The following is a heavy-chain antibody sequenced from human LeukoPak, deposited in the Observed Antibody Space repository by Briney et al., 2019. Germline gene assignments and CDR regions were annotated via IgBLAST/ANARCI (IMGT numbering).Heavy chain of an antibody. D-gene: IGHD6-13*01. CDR3: ARENSNSWYLDY. CDR2: IYNSGST. CDR1: GGSISTYY. Sequence: SETLSLTCTVPGGSISTYYWSWIRQTPGKGLERIGYIYNSGSTNYNPSLKSRVTISVDTSKNQFSLKLSSVTAADTAVYYCARENSNSWYLDYWGQGTLVTVSS. J-gene: IGHJ4*02. V-gene: IGHV4-59*01.